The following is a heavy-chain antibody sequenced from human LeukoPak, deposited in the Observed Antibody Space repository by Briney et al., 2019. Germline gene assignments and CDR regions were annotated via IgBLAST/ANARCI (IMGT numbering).Heavy chain of an antibody. Sequence: ASVTVSCKASGYTFTGYYMHWVRQAPGQGLEWMGWINPNSGGTNYAQKFQGRFTMTRDTSISTAYMELSRLRSDDTAVYYCARVDYDILAGYYYYYDYWGQGTLVTVSS. CDR1: GYTFTGYY. J-gene: IGHJ4*02. V-gene: IGHV1-2*02. CDR3: ARVDYDILAGYYYYYDY. D-gene: IGHD3-9*01. CDR2: INPNSGGT.